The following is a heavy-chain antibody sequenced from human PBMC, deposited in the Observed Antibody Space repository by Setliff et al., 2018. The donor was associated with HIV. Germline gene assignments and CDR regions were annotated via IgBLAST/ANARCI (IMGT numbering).Heavy chain of an antibody. CDR1: GGSISSSSSF. J-gene: IGHJ4*02. Sequence: SETLSLTCTVSGGSISSSSSFWGWIRQPPGKGLEWIGSIYYSGSTYYNPSLQSRVTISVDTSKNQFSLKLSSVTAADTAVYYCARQKTVTTYFDYWGQGTLVTSPQ. CDR2: IYYSGST. V-gene: IGHV4-39*01. D-gene: IGHD4-17*01. CDR3: ARQKTVTTYFDY.